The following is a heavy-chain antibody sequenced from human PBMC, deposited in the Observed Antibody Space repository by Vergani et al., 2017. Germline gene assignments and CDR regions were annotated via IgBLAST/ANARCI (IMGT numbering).Heavy chain of an antibody. Sequence: QVQLVQSGAEVKKPGSSVKVSCKASGGTFSSYAISWVRQAPGQGLEWMGGIIPIFGTANYAQKFQGRVTITADKSTSTAYMELSSLRSEATAVYYCARDADCSGGSCYATPNWYFDLWGRGTLVTVSS. CDR3: ARDADCSGGSCYATPNWYFDL. V-gene: IGHV1-69*06. J-gene: IGHJ2*01. D-gene: IGHD2-15*01. CDR1: GGTFSSYA. CDR2: IIPIFGTA.